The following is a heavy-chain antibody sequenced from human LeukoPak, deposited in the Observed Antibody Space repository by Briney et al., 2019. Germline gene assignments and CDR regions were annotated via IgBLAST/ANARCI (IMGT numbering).Heavy chain of an antibody. CDR2: IYYSGST. CDR3: ALTGTGLFDY. J-gene: IGHJ4*02. Sequence: ETLSLTCTVSGGSISSYYWSWIRQPPGKGLEWIGYIYYSGSTNYNPSLKSRVTISVDTSKNQFSLKLSSVTAADTAVYYCALTGTGLFDYWGQGTLVTVSS. CDR1: GGSISSYY. D-gene: IGHD1-14*01. V-gene: IGHV4-59*01.